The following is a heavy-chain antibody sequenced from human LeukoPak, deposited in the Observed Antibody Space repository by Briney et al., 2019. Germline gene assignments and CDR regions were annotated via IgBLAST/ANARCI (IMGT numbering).Heavy chain of an antibody. V-gene: IGHV3-23*01. Sequence: PGGSLRLSCAASGFTFSNYGMSWVRQAPGKGLEWVSAISGSGGSTYYADSVKGRFTISRDNSKNTLYLQMNSLRAEDTAVYYCAKEASSWYLSNLGYFDYWGQGTLVTVSS. CDR1: GFTFSNYG. CDR2: ISGSGGST. D-gene: IGHD6-13*01. CDR3: AKEASSWYLSNLGYFDY. J-gene: IGHJ4*02.